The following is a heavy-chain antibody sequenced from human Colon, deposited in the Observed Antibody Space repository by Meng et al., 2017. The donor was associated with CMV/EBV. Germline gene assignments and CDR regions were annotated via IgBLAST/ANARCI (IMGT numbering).Heavy chain of an antibody. J-gene: IGHJ4*02. CDR3: ARDLTNKWFYY. V-gene: IGHV4-39*07. CDR1: GDPISSGSHS. Sequence: QMQLQDSGQGLVKPAETLSLTCTASGDPISSGSHSWAWFRQPPGKRLEWIGSMYFSGIADYNPSLKSRVTISLHATQKQFSLRLTSVTAADSAVYFCARDLTNKWFYYWGQGTLVTVSS. CDR2: MYFSGIA. D-gene: IGHD1-26*01.